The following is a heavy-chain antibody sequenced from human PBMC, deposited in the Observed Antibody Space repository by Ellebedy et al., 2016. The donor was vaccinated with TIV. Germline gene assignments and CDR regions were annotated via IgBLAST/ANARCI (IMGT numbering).Heavy chain of an antibody. CDR2: ISGTAVTT. D-gene: IGHD3-10*01. J-gene: IGHJ4*02. Sequence: GESLKISXVASGFTFSNYVMSWVRQAPGKGLEWVSAISGTAVTTYYADSVKGRFTISRDNSKNTLYLEMNSLRTEDTAAYYCAPLRLWFGELLSSDYWGQGTRVTVSS. CDR1: GFTFSNYV. V-gene: IGHV3-23*01. CDR3: APLRLWFGELLSSDY.